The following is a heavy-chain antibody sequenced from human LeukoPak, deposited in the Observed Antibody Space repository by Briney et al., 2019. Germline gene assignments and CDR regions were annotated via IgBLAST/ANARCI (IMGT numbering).Heavy chain of an antibody. J-gene: IGHJ5*02. V-gene: IGHV3-23*01. CDR3: AKGMSGSSPYNWFDP. CDR2: IGGSGVNR. CDR1: GLTFSNYA. D-gene: IGHD1-26*01. Sequence: GGSLRLSCAVSGLTFSNYAMSWVRQAPGKGREWVSVIGGSGVNRYYADSVKGRFTISRDNSKNTLFLQMNSLRAEDSAVYYCAKGMSGSSPYNWFDPWGQGTLVTVSS.